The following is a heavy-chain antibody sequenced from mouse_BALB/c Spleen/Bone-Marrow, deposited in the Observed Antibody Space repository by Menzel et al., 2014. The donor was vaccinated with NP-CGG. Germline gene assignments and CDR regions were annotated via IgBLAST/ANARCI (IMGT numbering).Heavy chain of an antibody. CDR3: NGNYYAMDY. D-gene: IGHD2-1*01. CDR1: GFNIKDYY. J-gene: IGHJ4*01. Sequence: EVQLQQSGAELVRSGASVKLSCTASGFNIKDYYMHWVKQRPEQGLEWIGWIDPENGDTEYALKFQGKATMTADTSSNTAYLQLSSLTSEDTAVYYCNGNYYAMDYWGQGTSVTVSS. V-gene: IGHV14-4*02. CDR2: IDPENGDT.